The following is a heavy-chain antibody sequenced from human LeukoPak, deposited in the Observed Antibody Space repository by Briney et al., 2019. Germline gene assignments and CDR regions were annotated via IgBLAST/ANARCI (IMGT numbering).Heavy chain of an antibody. J-gene: IGHJ4*02. CDR2: INHSGST. CDR3: ARGDDSSGYYYQPLFDY. V-gene: IGHV4-34*01. Sequence: SETLSLTCTVSGGSISSYYWSWIRQPPGKGLEWIGEINHSGSTNYNPSLKSRVTISVDTSKNQFSLKLSSVTAADTAVYYCARGDDSSGYYYQPLFDYWGQGTLVTVSS. D-gene: IGHD3-22*01. CDR1: GGSISSYY.